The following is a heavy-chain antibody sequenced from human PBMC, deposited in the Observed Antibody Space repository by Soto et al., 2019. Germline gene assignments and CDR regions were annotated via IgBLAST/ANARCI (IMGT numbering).Heavy chain of an antibody. CDR1: GGSVSSGSYY. Sequence: NPSETLSLTCTVSGGSVSSGSYYWSWIRQPPGKGLEWIGYIYYSGSTNYNPSLKSRVTISVDTSKNQFSLKLSSVTAADMAVYYCARGLAVAGTGWFDPWGQGTLVTVSS. J-gene: IGHJ5*02. D-gene: IGHD6-19*01. CDR3: ARGLAVAGTGWFDP. V-gene: IGHV4-61*01. CDR2: IYYSGST.